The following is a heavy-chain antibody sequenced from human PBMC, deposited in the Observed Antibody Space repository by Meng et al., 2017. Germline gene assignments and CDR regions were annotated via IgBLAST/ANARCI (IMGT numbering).Heavy chain of an antibody. Sequence: GESLKISCAASGFTFSNAWMSWVRQAPGKGLEWVGRIKSKTDGGTTDYAAPVKDRFTISRDDSKNTLYLRMNSLKTEDTAVYCCTTQLETSGQLWFEYYYYGMDVWGQGTTVTVSS. CDR1: GFTFSNAW. CDR2: IKSKTDGGTT. V-gene: IGHV3-15*01. D-gene: IGHD5-18*01. CDR3: TTQLETSGQLWFEYYYYGMDV. J-gene: IGHJ6*02.